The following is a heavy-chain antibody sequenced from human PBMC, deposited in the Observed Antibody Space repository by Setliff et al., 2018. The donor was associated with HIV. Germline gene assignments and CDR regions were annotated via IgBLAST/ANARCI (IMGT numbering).Heavy chain of an antibody. CDR2: MSHSGST. Sequence: SETLSLTCAVSGYSVSRVYYWGWIRQPPGKGLEWIGSMSHSGSTYYNPSLKSRVTISVDTSKNQFSLKLSSVTAADTAVYYCARLSPQYSGYDSGAFGYWGQGTLVTVS. CDR1: GYSVSRVYY. D-gene: IGHD5-12*01. CDR3: ARLSPQYSGYDSGAFGY. J-gene: IGHJ4*02. V-gene: IGHV4-38-2*01.